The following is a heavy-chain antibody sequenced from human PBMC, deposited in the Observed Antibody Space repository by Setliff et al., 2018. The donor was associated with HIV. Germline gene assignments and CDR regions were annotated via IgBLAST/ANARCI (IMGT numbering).Heavy chain of an antibody. V-gene: IGHV3-33*01. CDR1: GFTFENFG. CDR3: SAFAM. CDR2: ISYDGGRK. Sequence: HPGGSLRLSCTVSGFTFENFGLHWVRQAPGKGLEWVAVISYDGGRKDYAESVNGRFTISRDDSKSTLYLQMNSLRVEDTAVYYCSAFAMWGQGTMVTVSS. J-gene: IGHJ3*02.